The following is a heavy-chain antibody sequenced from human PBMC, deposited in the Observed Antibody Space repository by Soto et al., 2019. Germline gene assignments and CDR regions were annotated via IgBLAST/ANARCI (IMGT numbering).Heavy chain of an antibody. CDR1: GFTFSSYW. Sequence: EVQLVESGGGLVQPGGSLRLSCAASGFTFSSYWMHWVRQAPGKGLVWVSRINSDGSSTSYADSVKGRFTISRDNAKNTLYLQMNSLRAEDTAVYSCARDPSIVVVTAIPLGYYGMDVWGQGTTVTVSS. D-gene: IGHD2-21*02. J-gene: IGHJ6*02. CDR3: ARDPSIVVVTAIPLGYYGMDV. CDR2: INSDGSST. V-gene: IGHV3-74*01.